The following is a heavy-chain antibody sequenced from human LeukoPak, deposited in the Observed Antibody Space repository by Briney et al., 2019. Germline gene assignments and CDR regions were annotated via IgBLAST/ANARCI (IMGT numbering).Heavy chain of an antibody. CDR1: GFTCSDYY. D-gene: IGHD1-7*01. J-gene: IGHJ4*02. Sequence: PGGSLRLSCAASGFTCSDYYMSWIRPTPGKGVEWLSYISSSGGTIYYADSVKGRFTISRDNAKNSLYLQMNSLRAEDTAVYYCARGGWNWNCWGQGTLVTVSS. V-gene: IGHV3-11*01. CDR3: ARGGWNWNC. CDR2: ISSSGGTI.